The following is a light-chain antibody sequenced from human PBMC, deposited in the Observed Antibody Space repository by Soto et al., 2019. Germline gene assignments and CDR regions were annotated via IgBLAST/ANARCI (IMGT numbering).Light chain of an antibody. CDR2: GAS. CDR3: QQYGSSPYT. Sequence: EIVLTQSPGTLSLSPGERATLSCRASQSVSSSYFAWYQQKPGQAPRPPIYGASSRATGIPHRFSGSGSGSDFTLIISRLEPEDFAVYYCQQYGSSPYTFGQGTKLEIK. CDR1: QSVSSSY. J-gene: IGKJ2*01. V-gene: IGKV3-20*01.